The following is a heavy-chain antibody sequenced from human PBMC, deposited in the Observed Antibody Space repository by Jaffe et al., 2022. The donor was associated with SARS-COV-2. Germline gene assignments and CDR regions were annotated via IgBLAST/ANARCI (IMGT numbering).Heavy chain of an antibody. D-gene: IGHD6-13*01. V-gene: IGHV4-34*01. CDR1: GGSFSGYY. J-gene: IGHJ5*02. CDR3: ARGGVVGAAAGRGFDP. Sequence: QVQLQQWGAGLLKPSETLSLTCAVYGGSFSGYYWSWIRQSPGKGLEWIGEINHSGSTNYNPSLKSRVTISVDASKNQFFLKLSSVTAADTAVYYCARGGVVGAAAGRGFDPWGQGTLVTVSS. CDR2: INHSGST.